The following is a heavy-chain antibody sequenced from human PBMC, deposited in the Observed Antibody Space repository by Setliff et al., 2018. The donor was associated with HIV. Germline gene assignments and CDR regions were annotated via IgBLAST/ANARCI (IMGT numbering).Heavy chain of an antibody. CDR3: ARGGTVSADFDS. V-gene: IGHV4-34*01. CDR1: GGSLSDYY. D-gene: IGHD6-19*01. J-gene: IGHJ4*02. CDR2: ISRSGST. Sequence: NPSETLSLTCAVSGGSLSDYYWSWIRQPPGKGLEWIGEISRSGSTNDNPSLTSRVTMSMDTSKKQFSLKLRFVTAADTAVYFCARGGTVSADFDSWGQGTLVTVSS.